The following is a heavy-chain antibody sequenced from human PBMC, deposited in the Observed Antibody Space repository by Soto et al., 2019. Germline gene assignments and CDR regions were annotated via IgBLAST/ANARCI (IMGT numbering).Heavy chain of an antibody. CDR2: IYWDDDK. V-gene: IGHV2-5*02. CDR1: AFSLSTGGVG. J-gene: IGHJ6*02. Sequence: QITLKESGPTLVKPTQTLTLTCTFSAFSLSTGGVGVGWIRQPQGKALEWLALIYWDDDKRYSPSLRSRLTITKDTSKNQVVLKMTTMDPVDTATYYCIQSRCGGDCLQSYASYYYYGMDVWGQGTTVTVSS. CDR3: IQSRCGGDCLQSYASYYYYGMDV. D-gene: IGHD2-21*02.